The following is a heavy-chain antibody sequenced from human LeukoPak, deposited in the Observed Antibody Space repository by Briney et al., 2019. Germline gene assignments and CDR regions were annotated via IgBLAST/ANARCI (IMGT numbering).Heavy chain of an antibody. V-gene: IGHV3-23*01. J-gene: IGHJ4*02. D-gene: IGHD6-6*01. CDR2: ISGSGGST. Sequence: GGSLRLSCAASGFTFSSYAMSWVRQAPGKGLEWVSAISGSGGSTYYADSAKGRFTISRDNSKNTLYLQMNSLRAEDTAVYYCAKDDDIEQLVGYFDYWGQGTLVTVSS. CDR1: GFTFSSYA. CDR3: AKDDDIEQLVGYFDY.